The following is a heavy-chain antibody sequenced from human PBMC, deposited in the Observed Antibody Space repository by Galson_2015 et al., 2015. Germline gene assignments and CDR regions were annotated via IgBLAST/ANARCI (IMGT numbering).Heavy chain of an antibody. Sequence: SLRLSCAASGFTFSSYAMSWLRQAPGKGLEWVSAISGSGGGTYYADSVKGRFTISRDNSMNTLYLQMSSLRAEDTAVYYCANSGSGSGLYYYYMDVWGKGTTVTVSS. V-gene: IGHV3-23*01. CDR1: GFTFSSYA. CDR3: ANSGSGSGLYYYYMDV. D-gene: IGHD3-10*01. CDR2: ISGSGGGT. J-gene: IGHJ6*03.